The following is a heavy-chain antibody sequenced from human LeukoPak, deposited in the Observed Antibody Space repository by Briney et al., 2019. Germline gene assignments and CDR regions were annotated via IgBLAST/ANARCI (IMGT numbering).Heavy chain of an antibody. CDR3: ARAHSSGSWYFDL. CDR1: GFTVSSNY. Sequence: GGSLRLSCAASGFTVSSNYMSWVRQAPGKGLELVSVIDSGGRTYYADSVKGRFTVSRDNSKNTLYLQMNSLRAEDTAVYYCARAHSSGSWYFDLWGRGTLVTVSS. V-gene: IGHV3-53*01. D-gene: IGHD6-19*01. J-gene: IGHJ2*01. CDR2: IDSGGRT.